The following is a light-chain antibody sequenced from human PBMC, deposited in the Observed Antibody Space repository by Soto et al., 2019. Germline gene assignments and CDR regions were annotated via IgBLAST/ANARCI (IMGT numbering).Light chain of an antibody. J-gene: IGKJ3*01. CDR1: QSVSSTY. Sequence: EIXLTQSPGTLSLSPGERATLSCRASQSVSSTYLGWYQQKPGQAPRLLISGASNRATGIPDRFSGSGSGTDFTLTISRLAPEDFAVYYCQQFGTIPFTFGPGTKVDV. CDR3: QQFGTIPFT. CDR2: GAS. V-gene: IGKV3-20*01.